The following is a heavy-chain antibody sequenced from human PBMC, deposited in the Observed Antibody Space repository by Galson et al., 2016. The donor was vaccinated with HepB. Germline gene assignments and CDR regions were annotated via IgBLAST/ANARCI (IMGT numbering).Heavy chain of an antibody. V-gene: IGHV3-30*03. CDR1: GFTFSDYG. D-gene: IGHD4-11*01. J-gene: IGHJ6*02. Sequence: SLRLSCAASGFTFSDYGMHWVRQAPGKGLEWVAVLSYDGSIEYYADSLQGRFTISRDNSINTLWLQMNSLRAEDTAVYYCATFMTTVTNFNYYNFAMDVWGQGTTVTVSS. CDR2: LSYDGSIE. CDR3: ATFMTTVTNFNYYNFAMDV.